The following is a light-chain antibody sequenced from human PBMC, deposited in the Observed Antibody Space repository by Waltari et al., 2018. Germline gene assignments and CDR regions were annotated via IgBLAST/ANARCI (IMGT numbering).Light chain of an antibody. J-gene: IGLJ2*01. CDR3: SSYTSSSTPVV. V-gene: IGLV2-14*01. Sequence: QSALTQPASVSGSPGQSITISCTGTSSDVGGYNSVSWYQQHPGKAPKLMIYEVSNRPSGVSNRFSGSKSGNTASLTISGLQAEDGADYYCSSYTSSSTPVVFGGGTKLTVL. CDR2: EVS. CDR1: SSDVGGYNS.